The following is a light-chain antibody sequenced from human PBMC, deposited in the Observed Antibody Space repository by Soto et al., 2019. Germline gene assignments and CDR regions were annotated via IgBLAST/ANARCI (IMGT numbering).Light chain of an antibody. J-gene: IGLJ1*01. CDR2: EVI. CDR3: CSYTSSSTSFV. Sequence: QSALTQPAAVSGSPGQSITISCTGTSSDVGSYNYVSWYQQHPGKAPKLMIYEVINRPSGVSIRFSGSKSGNTASLTISGLQAEDEADYYCCSYTSSSTSFVFGTGTKVTVL. CDR1: SSDVGSYNY. V-gene: IGLV2-14*01.